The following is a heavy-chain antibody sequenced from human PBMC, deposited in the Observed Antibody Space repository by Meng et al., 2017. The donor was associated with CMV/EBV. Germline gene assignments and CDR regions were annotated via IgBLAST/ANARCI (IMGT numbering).Heavy chain of an antibody. Sequence: GESLKISCAASGFTFSSYEMNWVRQAPGKGLEWVSYISSSGSTIYYADSVKGRFTISRDNAKNSLYLQMNSLRAEDTAVYYCAREGEVTIFGVVTYYYYGMDVWGQGTTVTVSS. CDR1: GFTFSSYE. D-gene: IGHD3-3*01. J-gene: IGHJ6*02. CDR3: AREGEVTIFGVVTYYYYGMDV. CDR2: ISSSGSTI. V-gene: IGHV3-48*03.